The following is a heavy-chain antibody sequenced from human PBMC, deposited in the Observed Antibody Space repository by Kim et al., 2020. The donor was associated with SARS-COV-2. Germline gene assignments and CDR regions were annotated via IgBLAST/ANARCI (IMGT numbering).Heavy chain of an antibody. CDR1: GFNFGDSA. V-gene: IGHV3-49*03. J-gene: IGHJ5*02. CDR3: TRVEYYDLWSGFWGSGWFDP. CDR2: IGSMAYGGTT. Sequence: GGSLRLSCTGSGFNFGDSAMSWFRQATGKGLEWVGFIGSMAYGGTTEYAASVKGRLTISRDDSTNIAYLQMNSLKTEDTAVYYCTRVEYYDLWSGFWGSGWFDPWGQGTLVTVSS. D-gene: IGHD3-3*01.